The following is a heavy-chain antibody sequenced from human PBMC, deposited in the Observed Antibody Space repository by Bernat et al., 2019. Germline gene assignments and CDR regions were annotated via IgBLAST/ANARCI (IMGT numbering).Heavy chain of an antibody. D-gene: IGHD3-10*01. CDR2: INHSGST. V-gene: IGHV4-34*01. CDR1: GGSFSGYY. Sequence: QVQLQQWGAGLLKPSETLSLTCAVYGGSFSGYYWSWIRQPPGKGLEWIGEINHSGSTNYNPSLKSRVTISVDTSKNHFYLKLISVTAADTAVYYCAREGAGFGEFDDAFDIWGQGTMVTVSS. CDR3: AREGAGFGEFDDAFDI. J-gene: IGHJ3*02.